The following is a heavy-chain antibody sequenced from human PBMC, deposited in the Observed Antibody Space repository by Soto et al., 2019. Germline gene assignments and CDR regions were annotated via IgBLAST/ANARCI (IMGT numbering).Heavy chain of an antibody. J-gene: IGHJ5*02. V-gene: IGHV3-33*01. D-gene: IGHD2-2*01. Sequence: QVQLVESGGGVVQPGRSLRLSCAASGFTFSSYGMHWVRQAPGKGLEWVAVIWYDGSNKYYADSVKGRFTISRDNSQNTLYLQMNSLRAEDTAVYYCARDGDIVVVPAADFYGFDPWGQGTLVTVSS. CDR1: GFTFSSYG. CDR2: IWYDGSNK. CDR3: ARDGDIVVVPAADFYGFDP.